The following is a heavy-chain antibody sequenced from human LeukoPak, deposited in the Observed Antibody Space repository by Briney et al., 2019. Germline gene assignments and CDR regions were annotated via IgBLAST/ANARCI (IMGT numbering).Heavy chain of an antibody. CDR2: ISGSGGST. D-gene: IGHD3-22*01. J-gene: IGHJ2*01. V-gene: IGHV3-23*01. CDR3: AKDSSSYYYDSSAPKGDWYFDL. Sequence: GGSLRLSCAASGFTFSSYAMSWVRQAPGKGLEWVSAISGSGGSTYYADSVKGRFIISRDNSKNTLYLQMNSLRAEDTAVYYCAKDSSSYYYDSSAPKGDWYFDLWGRGTLVTVSS. CDR1: GFTFSSYA.